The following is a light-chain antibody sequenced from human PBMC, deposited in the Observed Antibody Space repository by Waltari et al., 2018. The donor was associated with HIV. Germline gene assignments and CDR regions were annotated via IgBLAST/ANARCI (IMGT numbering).Light chain of an antibody. Sequence: QSVLTQPPSASGTPGQRVTISCSGSSSNIGANYVYWYQQLPRTAPKLLIYRNHPRPSGVPDRFSGSKSVTSASLAISGLRSEDEANYYCAAWGDSLSNVVFGGGTKLTVL. CDR1: SSNIGANY. CDR2: RNH. V-gene: IGLV1-47*01. CDR3: AAWGDSLSNVV. J-gene: IGLJ2*01.